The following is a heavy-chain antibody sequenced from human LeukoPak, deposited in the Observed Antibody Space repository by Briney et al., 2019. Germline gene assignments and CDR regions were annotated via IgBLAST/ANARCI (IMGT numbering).Heavy chain of an antibody. CDR2: FDPEDGET. V-gene: IGHV1-24*01. D-gene: IGHD4-17*01. J-gene: IGHJ1*01. Sequence: ASVKVSCKVSGYTLTELSMHWVRQAPGKGLEWMGGFDPEDGETIYAQKFQGRVTITADESTSTAYMELSSLRSEDTAVYYCAREGGDYNELEYFQHWGQGTLVTVSS. CDR1: GYTLTELS. CDR3: AREGGDYNELEYFQH.